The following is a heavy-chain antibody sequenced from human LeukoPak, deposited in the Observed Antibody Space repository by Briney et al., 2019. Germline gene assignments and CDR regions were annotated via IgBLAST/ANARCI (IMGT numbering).Heavy chain of an antibody. CDR2: IYYDGSNE. J-gene: IGHJ4*02. V-gene: IGHV3-33*01. CDR3: AREPGSGSYSGLDY. CDR1: GFTFSSYG. D-gene: IGHD3-10*01. Sequence: PGRSLRLSCAASGFTFSSYGMHWVRQAPGKGLEWVASIYYDGSNEYYADSVEGRFTISRDNSKNTLYLQMNSLRAEDTAVYYCAREPGSGSYSGLDYWGQGTLVTVSS.